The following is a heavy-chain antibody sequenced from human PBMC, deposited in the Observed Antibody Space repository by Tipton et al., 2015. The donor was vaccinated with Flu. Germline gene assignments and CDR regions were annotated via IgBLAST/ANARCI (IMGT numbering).Heavy chain of an antibody. J-gene: IGHJ4*02. CDR3: ARGVQELKIDY. CDR1: GGSFSGYY. CDR2: IYYSGST. Sequence: TLSLTCAVYGGSFSGYYWSWIRQPPGKGLEWIGSIYYSGSTYYNPSLKSRVTISVDTSKNQFSLKLSSVTAADTAVYYCARGVQELKIDYWGQGTLVTVSS. D-gene: IGHD1-26*01. V-gene: IGHV4-34*01.